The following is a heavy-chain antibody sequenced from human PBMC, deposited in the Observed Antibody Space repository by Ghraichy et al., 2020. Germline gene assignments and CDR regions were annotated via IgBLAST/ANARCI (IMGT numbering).Heavy chain of an antibody. CDR2: INSAGTGT. CDR1: GFTFSKFW. Sequence: GESLNISCAASGFTFSKFWMHWVRQGPGKGLVWVSRINSAGTGTSYADSVKGRFTISRANAKNTVYLQMNSLRAEDTAVYYCASPELDYWGQGILVTVSS. CDR3: ASPELDY. J-gene: IGHJ4*02. V-gene: IGHV3-74*01.